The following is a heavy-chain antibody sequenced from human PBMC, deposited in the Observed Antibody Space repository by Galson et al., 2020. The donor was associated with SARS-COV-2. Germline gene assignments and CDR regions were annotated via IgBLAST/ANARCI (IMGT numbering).Heavy chain of an antibody. CDR1: GYTLTELS. D-gene: IGHD3-10*01. V-gene: IGHV1-24*01. J-gene: IGHJ4*02. CDR2: FDPEDGET. CDR3: ATCFNEGFGCLYYFDY. Sequence: ASVKVSCKVSGYTLTELSMHWVRQAPGKGLEWMGGFDPEDGETIYAQKFQGRVTMTEDTSTDTAYMELSSLRSEETAVYYCATCFNEGFGCLYYFDYWGQGTLVTVSS.